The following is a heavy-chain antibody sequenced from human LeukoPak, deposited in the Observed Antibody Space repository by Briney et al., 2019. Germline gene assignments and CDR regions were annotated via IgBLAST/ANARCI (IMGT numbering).Heavy chain of an antibody. CDR2: ISYDGSNK. J-gene: IGHJ4*02. CDR1: GFTFSSSA. Sequence: GGSLRLSCAASGFTFSSSAMHWVRQAPDKGLGWVAVISYDGSNKYYADSVKGRFTISRDNSKNTLYLQMNSLRADDTAVYYCARDRDSSGWYEGFDYWGQGTLVTVSS. V-gene: IGHV3-30-3*01. D-gene: IGHD6-19*01. CDR3: ARDRDSSGWYEGFDY.